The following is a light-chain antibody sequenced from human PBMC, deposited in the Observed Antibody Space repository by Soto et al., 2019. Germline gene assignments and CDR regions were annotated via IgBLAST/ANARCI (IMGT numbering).Light chain of an antibody. J-gene: IGKJ1*01. Sequence: DIQMTQSPSSLSASVGDRVTITCRASQGISNYLAWYQQKPGQVPKLLIYAASTLQSGVPSRFSGSGSGTDFTLTISSLQPEAVAPYYCQKYNSAPRTFGQGTKVEIK. CDR3: QKYNSAPRT. CDR2: AAS. CDR1: QGISNY. V-gene: IGKV1-27*01.